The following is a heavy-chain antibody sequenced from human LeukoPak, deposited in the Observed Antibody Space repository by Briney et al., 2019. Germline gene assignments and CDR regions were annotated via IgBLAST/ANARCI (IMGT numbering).Heavy chain of an antibody. Sequence: PSQTLSLTCTVSGGSISSGGYYWSWIRQPPGKGLEWIGYIYHSGSTYYNPSLKSRVTISVDRSKNQFSLKLSSVTAADAAVYYCAAAGPSFDYWGQGTLVTVSS. J-gene: IGHJ4*02. CDR1: GGSISSGGYY. D-gene: IGHD6-13*01. CDR3: AAAGPSFDY. CDR2: IYHSGST. V-gene: IGHV4-30-2*01.